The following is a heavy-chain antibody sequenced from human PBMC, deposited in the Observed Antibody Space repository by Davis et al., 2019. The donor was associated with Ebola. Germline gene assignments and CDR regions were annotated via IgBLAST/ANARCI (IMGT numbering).Heavy chain of an antibody. V-gene: IGHV4-31*03. J-gene: IGHJ5*02. CDR3: ARARSWGAWFDP. CDR2: IYYSGST. D-gene: IGHD6-13*01. CDR1: GGSISSGGYY. Sequence: SETLSLTCTVSGGSISSGGYYWSWIRQHPGTGLEWIGYIYYSGSTYYNPSLKSRVTISVDTSKNQFSLKLSSVTAADTAVYYCARARSWGAWFDPWGQGTLVTASS.